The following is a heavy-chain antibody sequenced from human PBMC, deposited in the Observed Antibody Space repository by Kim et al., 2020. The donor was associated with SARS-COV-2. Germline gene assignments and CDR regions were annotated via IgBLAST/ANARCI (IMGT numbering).Heavy chain of an antibody. J-gene: IGHJ5*02. CDR2: T. D-gene: IGHD2-8*01. Sequence: TIYAQKFQGRVTMTEDTSTDTAYMELSSLGSEDTAVYYCAIAADNGWFDPWGQGTLVTVSS. CDR3: AIAADNGWFDP. V-gene: IGHV1-24*01.